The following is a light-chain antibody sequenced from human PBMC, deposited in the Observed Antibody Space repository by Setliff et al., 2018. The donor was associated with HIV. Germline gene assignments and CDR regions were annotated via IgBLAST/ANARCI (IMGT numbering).Light chain of an antibody. CDR3: CSYEITHRFV. CDR2: DVS. J-gene: IGLJ1*01. CDR1: SSDVGGYDY. Sequence: QSVLTQPRSVSGSRGQSVTFSCPGASSDVGGYDYVSWYQQHPGKAPKLIIYDVSKRPSGVPARFSGFKSGNTASLTISGLQPEDEADYYCCSYEITHRFVFGTGTKV. V-gene: IGLV2-11*01.